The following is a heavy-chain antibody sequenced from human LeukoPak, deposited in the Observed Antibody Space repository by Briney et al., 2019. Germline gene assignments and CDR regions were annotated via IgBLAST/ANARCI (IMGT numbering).Heavy chain of an antibody. V-gene: IGHV1-18*01. CDR2: ISAYNDYT. CDR3: ARDHRQDPSYFDY. Sequence: ASVKVSCKTSGYTFNSYGISWVRQAPGQGLEWMGWISAYNDYTNYAQKFQGRVTMTTDTSTSTAYMELRSLRSDDTAVYYCARDHRQDPSYFDYWGQGTLVTVSS. CDR1: GYTFNSYG. J-gene: IGHJ4*02.